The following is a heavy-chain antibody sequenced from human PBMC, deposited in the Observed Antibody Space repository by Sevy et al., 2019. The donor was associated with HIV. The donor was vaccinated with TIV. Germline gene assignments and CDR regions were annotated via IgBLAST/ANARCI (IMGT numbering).Heavy chain of an antibody. V-gene: IGHV1-2*02. D-gene: IGHD3-16*01. J-gene: IGHJ4*02. CDR3: AIPTGLSGQTDASFVY. CDR1: GYTFTGYY. CDR2: INPNSGGT. Sequence: ASVKVSCKASGYTFTGYYIHWVRQAPGQGLEYMGWINPNSGGTNYAQKFQDRVTMTRDTSISTAYMELSRLRSDDTAVFYCAIPTGLSGQTDASFVYWGQGTLVTVSS.